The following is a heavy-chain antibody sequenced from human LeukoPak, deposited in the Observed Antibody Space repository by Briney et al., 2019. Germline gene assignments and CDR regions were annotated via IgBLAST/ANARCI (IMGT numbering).Heavy chain of an antibody. CDR1: GFTFSNAW. Sequence: GGSLRLSCAASGFTFSNAWMSWVRQAPGKGLEWVGRIKSKTDGGTTEYAASVKGRFTISRDDSKSIAYLQMNSLKTEDTAVYYCTSRRSFGELEFDYWGQGTLVTVSS. D-gene: IGHD3-10*01. J-gene: IGHJ4*02. V-gene: IGHV3-15*01. CDR2: IKSKTDGGTT. CDR3: TSRRSFGELEFDY.